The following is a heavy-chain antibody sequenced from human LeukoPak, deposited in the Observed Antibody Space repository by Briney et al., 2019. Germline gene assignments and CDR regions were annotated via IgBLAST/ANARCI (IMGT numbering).Heavy chain of an antibody. CDR1: GGSISSYY. J-gene: IGHJ4*02. D-gene: IGHD6-19*01. V-gene: IGHV4-59*01. CDR2: IYYSGST. Sequence: KSSETLSLTCTVSGGSISSYYWSWIRQPPGKGLEWIGYIYYSGSTNYNPSLKSRVTISVDTSKNQFSLKLSSVTAADTAVYYRARVRSSGWLDYWGQGTLVTVSS. CDR3: ARVRSSGWLDY.